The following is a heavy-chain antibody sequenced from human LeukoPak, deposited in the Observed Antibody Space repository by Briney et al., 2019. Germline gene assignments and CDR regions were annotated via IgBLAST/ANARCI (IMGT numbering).Heavy chain of an antibody. CDR1: EFTFSSYG. V-gene: IGHV3-30*02. CDR3: AREGYDSSGYYFDY. Sequence: GGSLRLSCAASEFTFSSYGMHWVRQAPGKGLEWVAFIQYDGSYKDYGDSVKGRFTISRDNSKNTLYLQMNSLRAEDTALYYCAREGYDSSGYYFDYWGQGTLVTVSS. CDR2: IQYDGSYK. D-gene: IGHD3-22*01. J-gene: IGHJ4*02.